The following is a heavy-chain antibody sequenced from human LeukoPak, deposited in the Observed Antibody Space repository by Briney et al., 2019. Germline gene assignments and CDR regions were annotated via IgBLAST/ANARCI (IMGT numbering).Heavy chain of an antibody. J-gene: IGHJ4*02. Sequence: GGSLRLSRAASGFTFSSNLMRWVRQAPGKGLEWVSSITSSGGSTYYADSVKGRFTISRDNSKNTLYLQMNSLRAEDTAVYYCAKVSGSNPNFYFDYWGQGTLVTVSS. CDR1: GFTFSSNL. V-gene: IGHV3-23*01. D-gene: IGHD1-26*01. CDR2: ITSSGGST. CDR3: AKVSGSNPNFYFDY.